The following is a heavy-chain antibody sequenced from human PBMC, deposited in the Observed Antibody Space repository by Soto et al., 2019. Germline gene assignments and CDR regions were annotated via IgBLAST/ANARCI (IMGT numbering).Heavy chain of an antibody. CDR1: GFTFSSYA. CDR3: AREYYYYGMDV. CDR2: ISYGGSNK. Sequence: LRLSCAASGFTFSSYAMHWVRQAPGKGLEWVAVISYGGSNKYYADSVKGRFTTSRDNSKNTLYLQMNSLRAEDTAVYYCAREYYYYGMDVWGQGTTVTVSS. J-gene: IGHJ6*02. V-gene: IGHV3-30-3*01.